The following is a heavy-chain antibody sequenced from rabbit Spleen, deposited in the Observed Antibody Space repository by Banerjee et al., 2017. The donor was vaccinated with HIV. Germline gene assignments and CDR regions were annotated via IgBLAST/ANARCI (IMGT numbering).Heavy chain of an antibody. CDR3: ARDSGSSFSSYGMDL. D-gene: IGHD8-1*01. V-gene: IGHV1S40*01. CDR2: IYGHSSGTT. Sequence: LEESGGGLVTPGGTLTLTCTASGFSFSSSYYMCWVRQAPGKGLEWIACIYGHSSGTTYYASWAKGRFTISKTSSTTVTLQMTSLTAADTATYFCARDSGSSFSSYGMDLWGQGTLVTVS. J-gene: IGHJ6*01. CDR1: GFSFSSSYY.